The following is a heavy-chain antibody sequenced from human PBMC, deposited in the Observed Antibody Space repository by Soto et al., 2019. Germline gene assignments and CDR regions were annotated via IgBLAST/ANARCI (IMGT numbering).Heavy chain of an antibody. CDR2: IDPSDSYI. CDR3: VRLIGNSWLDT. D-gene: IGHD2-8*01. Sequence: GESLKISCKGSGYSFNSYWISWVSQMPGKGLEWMGRIDPSDSYINYNPSFQGHVTISADKSISTAYLQWSSLKASDTAMYYCVRLIGNSWLDTWGQGTLVTVSS. V-gene: IGHV5-10-1*01. CDR1: GYSFNSYW. J-gene: IGHJ5*02.